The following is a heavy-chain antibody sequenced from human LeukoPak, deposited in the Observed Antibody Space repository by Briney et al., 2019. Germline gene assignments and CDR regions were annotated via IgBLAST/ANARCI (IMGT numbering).Heavy chain of an antibody. CDR2: IYTSGST. J-gene: IGHJ1*01. CDR3: AGQNRDGYKGYFQH. D-gene: IGHD5-24*01. CDR1: GGSISSYY. V-gene: IGHV4-4*09. Sequence: SETLSLTCTVSGGSISSYYWSWIRQPPGKGLEWIGYIYTSGSTNYNPSLKSRVTISVDTSKNQFSLKLSSVTAADTAVYYCAGQNRDGYKGYFQHWGQGTLVTVSS.